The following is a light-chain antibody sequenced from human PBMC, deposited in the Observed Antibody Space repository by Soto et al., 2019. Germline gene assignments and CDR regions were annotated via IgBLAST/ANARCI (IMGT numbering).Light chain of an antibody. Sequence: QSVLTQPASVSGSPGQSITISCTGTSSDVGAYNYVSWYQQHPGKAPKLMIYEVSNRPSGVSNRFSGSKSGNTASLTISGLQAVDEADYHCSSYTSSSTLVFGGGTQLTVL. CDR3: SSYTSSSTLV. V-gene: IGLV2-14*01. CDR1: SSDVGAYNY. J-gene: IGLJ3*02. CDR2: EVS.